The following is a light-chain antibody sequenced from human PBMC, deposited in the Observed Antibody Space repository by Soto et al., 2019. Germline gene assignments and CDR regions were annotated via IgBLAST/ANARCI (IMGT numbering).Light chain of an antibody. J-gene: IGLJ2*01. CDR1: SSDVGGYNY. V-gene: IGLV2-8*01. Sequence: QSALTQPPSASGSPGQSVTLSCTGTSSDVGGYNYVSWYQQHPGKVPKLLIYEVSKRPSGVPDRFSGSKSGNTASLTVSGLQAEDEADFYCTSYSGSSNNLVFGGGTKLTVL. CDR2: EVS. CDR3: TSYSGSSNNLV.